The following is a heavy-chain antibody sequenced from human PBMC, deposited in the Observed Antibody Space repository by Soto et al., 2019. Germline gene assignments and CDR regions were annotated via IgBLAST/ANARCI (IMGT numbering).Heavy chain of an antibody. CDR2: INPNSGDT. V-gene: IGHV1-2*02. Sequence: ASVKVSCKASRNTFTGYYVHWVRQAPGQGLERMGWINPNSGDTNSAQKFQGRVTMTRDTSLSTAYMELSRLRSDDTAVYYCARARGYGDLDYWGQGTLVTVSS. D-gene: IGHD4-17*01. J-gene: IGHJ4*02. CDR1: RNTFTGYY. CDR3: ARARGYGDLDY.